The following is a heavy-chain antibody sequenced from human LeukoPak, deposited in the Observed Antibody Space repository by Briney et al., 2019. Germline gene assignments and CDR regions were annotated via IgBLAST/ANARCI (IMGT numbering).Heavy chain of an antibody. CDR3: ARGTALEI. Sequence: SVKVSCKTSGYSFTTYGLNWVRQAPGQGLEWMGWISARSGNTNYAQKIQGRVSMTTDTSTSTAYMELRSLRSDDSAVYYCARGTALEIWGQGTMVTVSS. V-gene: IGHV1-18*01. CDR2: ISARSGNT. CDR1: GYSFTTYG. J-gene: IGHJ3*02.